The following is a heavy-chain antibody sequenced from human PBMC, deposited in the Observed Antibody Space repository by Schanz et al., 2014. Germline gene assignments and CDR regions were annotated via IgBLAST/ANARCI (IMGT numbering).Heavy chain of an antibody. CDR3: VRDILHRVYDSGSP. V-gene: IGHV3-48*01. CDR2: ISGSSRTI. Sequence: EVQLLESGGGLVQPGGSLRLSCAASGFTFSSYAMSWVRQAPGKGLEWVSYISGSSRTIYYADSMKGRFTVSRDNAENALYLQMNSLRAEDTAVYYCVRDILHRVYDSGSPWGQGTLVTVSS. D-gene: IGHD3-10*01. CDR1: GFTFSSYA. J-gene: IGHJ5*02.